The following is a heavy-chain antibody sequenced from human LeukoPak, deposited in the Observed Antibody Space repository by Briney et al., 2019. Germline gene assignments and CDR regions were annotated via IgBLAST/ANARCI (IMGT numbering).Heavy chain of an antibody. CDR2: IYYSGNT. Sequence: PSETLSLTCTVSGGTVISGSYYWSWIRQPPGKGLEWIGYIYYSGNTNYNPSLKSRVSISMDTSKYQFSLKLTSVTDADTAVYYCARVDSWGSVGPYQFDYWGQGTLVTVSS. J-gene: IGHJ4*02. CDR1: GGTVISGSYY. V-gene: IGHV4-61*01. D-gene: IGHD7-27*01. CDR3: ARVDSWGSVGPYQFDY.